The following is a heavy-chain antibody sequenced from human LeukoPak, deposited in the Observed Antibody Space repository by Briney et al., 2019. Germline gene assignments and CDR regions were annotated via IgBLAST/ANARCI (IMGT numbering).Heavy chain of an antibody. D-gene: IGHD6-13*01. Sequence: PSETLSLTCAVSGGAISSAGFSWSWIRQPPGKGLEWIGYIYHSGSTSYNPSLKSRVTISVDLSKNQFSLKLNSVTAADTAVYYCARASTSWTGAFDIWGHGTMDTVSS. J-gene: IGHJ3*02. CDR2: IYHSGST. CDR1: GGAISSAGFS. CDR3: ARASTSWTGAFDI. V-gene: IGHV4-30-2*01.